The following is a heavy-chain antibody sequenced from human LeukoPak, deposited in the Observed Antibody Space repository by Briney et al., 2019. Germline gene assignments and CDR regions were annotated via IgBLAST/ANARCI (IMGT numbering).Heavy chain of an antibody. CDR1: GYTFSSYG. D-gene: IGHD3-22*01. CDR2: ISAYNGNT. V-gene: IGHV1-18*01. Sequence: ASVKVSCKASGYTFSSYGISWVRQAPGQGLEWMGWISAYNGNTNYAQKLQGRVTMTTDTSTSTAFMELRSLRSDDTAVYYCARDAKKYYYDSSGYYYWGQGTLVTVPS. J-gene: IGHJ4*02. CDR3: ARDAKKYYYDSSGYYY.